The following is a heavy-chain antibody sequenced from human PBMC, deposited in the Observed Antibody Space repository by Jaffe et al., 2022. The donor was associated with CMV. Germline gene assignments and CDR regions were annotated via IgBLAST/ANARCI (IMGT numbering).Heavy chain of an antibody. Sequence: QVQLVQSGAEVKKPGASVKVSCKASGYTFTSYYMHWVRQAPGQGLEWMGIINPSGGSTSYAQKFQGRVTMTRDTSTSTVYMELSSLRSEDTAVYYCARAATIYDFWSGSTLNWFDPWGQGTLVTVSS. V-gene: IGHV1-46*01. CDR2: INPSGGST. J-gene: IGHJ5*02. CDR3: ARAATIYDFWSGSTLNWFDP. D-gene: IGHD3-3*01. CDR1: GYTFTSYY.